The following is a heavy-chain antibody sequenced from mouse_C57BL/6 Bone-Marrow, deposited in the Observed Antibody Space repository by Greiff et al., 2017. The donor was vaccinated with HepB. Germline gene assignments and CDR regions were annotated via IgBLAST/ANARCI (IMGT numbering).Heavy chain of an antibody. CDR2: IDPETGGT. Sequence: VQLVESGAELVRPGASVTLSCKASGYTFTDYEMHWVKQTPVHGLEWIGAIDPETGGTAYNQKFKGKAILTADKSSSTAYMELRSLTSEDSAVYYCTRGGDVSYEGYWGQGTTLTVSS. CDR3: TRGGDVSYEGY. J-gene: IGHJ2*01. CDR1: GYTFTDYE. D-gene: IGHD1-1*01. V-gene: IGHV1-15*01.